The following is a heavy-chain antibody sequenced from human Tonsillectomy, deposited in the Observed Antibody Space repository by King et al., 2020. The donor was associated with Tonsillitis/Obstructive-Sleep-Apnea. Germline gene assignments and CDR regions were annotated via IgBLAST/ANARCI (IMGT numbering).Heavy chain of an antibody. CDR3: ARDHILDF. CDR2: FGGSRGST. CDR1: GFTFSNYA. D-gene: IGHD2-21*01. V-gene: IGHV3-23*04. J-gene: IGHJ4*02. Sequence: VQMVESGGGLVKPGGSLRLYCVAYGFTFSNYALSWVRKAPGKGLEWVSGFGGSRGSTYYADSVKGRFAISRDDSRNTLYLQMNSLRAEDTAVYYCARDHILDFWGQGTLVTVSS.